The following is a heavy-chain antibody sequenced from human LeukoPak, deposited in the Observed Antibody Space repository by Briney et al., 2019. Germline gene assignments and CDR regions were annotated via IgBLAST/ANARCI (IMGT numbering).Heavy chain of an antibody. Sequence: GGSLRLSCAASGFTFSSYGMHWVRQAPGKGLEGGADMGYDGSNKYYADSVKGRFTISRDNSKNTLYLQMNSLRAEDTAVYYCAKDYPVPAVWGKGTTVTVSS. V-gene: IGHV3-33*06. J-gene: IGHJ6*04. CDR2: MGYDGSNK. CDR1: GFTFSSYG. CDR3: AKDYPVPAV. D-gene: IGHD2-2*01.